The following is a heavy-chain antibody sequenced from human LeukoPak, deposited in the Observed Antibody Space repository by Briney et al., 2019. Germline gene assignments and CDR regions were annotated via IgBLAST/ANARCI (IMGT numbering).Heavy chain of an antibody. V-gene: IGHV3-74*01. CDR3: ASWYDSSGSRHPFYYYYYGMDV. CDR1: GFTFSSYW. J-gene: IGHJ6*02. Sequence: PGGSLRLSCAASGFTFSSYWMHWVRQAPGKGLVWVSRINSDGSSTSYADSVKGRFTISRDNAKKTLYLQMNSLRGEDTAVYYCASWYDSSGSRHPFYYYYYGMDVWGQGTTVTVSS. CDR2: INSDGSST. D-gene: IGHD3-22*01.